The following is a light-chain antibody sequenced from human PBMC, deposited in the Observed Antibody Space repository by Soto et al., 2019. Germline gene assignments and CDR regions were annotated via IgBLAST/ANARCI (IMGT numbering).Light chain of an antibody. CDR3: QQYGSSWT. Sequence: EIVLTQSPGTLSLSPGERATLSCRASQSVSSSYLVWYQQKRGQAPRLLIYGASSRATGIPDRFSGSGSGTDFTLPISRLEPEDFAVYYCQQYGSSWTFGQGTKVEIK. CDR2: GAS. CDR1: QSVSSSY. J-gene: IGKJ1*01. V-gene: IGKV3-20*01.